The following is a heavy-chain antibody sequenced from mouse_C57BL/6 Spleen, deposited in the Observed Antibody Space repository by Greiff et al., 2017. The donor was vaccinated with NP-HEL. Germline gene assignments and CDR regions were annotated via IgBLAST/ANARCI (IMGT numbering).Heavy chain of an antibody. D-gene: IGHD2-4*01. CDR1: GYAFSSYW. CDR3: ASGDYDEGAWFAY. J-gene: IGHJ3*01. V-gene: IGHV1-80*01. Sequence: QVQLQQSGAELVKPGASVKISCKASGYAFSSYWMNWVKQRPGKGLEWIGQIYPGDGDTNYNGKFKGKATLTAYKSSSTAYMQLSSLTSEDSAVYFCASGDYDEGAWFAYWGQGTLVTVSA. CDR2: IYPGDGDT.